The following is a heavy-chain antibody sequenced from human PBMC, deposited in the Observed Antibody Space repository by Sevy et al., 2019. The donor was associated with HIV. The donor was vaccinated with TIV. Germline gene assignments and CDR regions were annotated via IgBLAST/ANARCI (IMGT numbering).Heavy chain of an antibody. V-gene: IGHV3-49*03. J-gene: IGHJ6*02. CDR2: IRSKVYGGTT. CDR3: SRADYYGSDGGYYGMDV. D-gene: IGHD3-10*01. CDR1: GFTFGDYV. Sequence: GGSLRLCCKVSGFTFGDYVMTWFRQAPGKGLEWVGFIRSKVYGGTTEYAASVKGRFIISRDDSKSIAYLRMNSLKTEDTGEYYCSRADYYGSDGGYYGMDVWGQGTTVTVSS.